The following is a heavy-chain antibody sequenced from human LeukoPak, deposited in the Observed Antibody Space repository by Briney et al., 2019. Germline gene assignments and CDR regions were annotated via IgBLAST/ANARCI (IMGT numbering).Heavy chain of an antibody. CDR3: AKGYSSGWTPFDY. Sequence: VGSLTLSCEASGLILRGHAMSWVRQAPGKGLEWVSGIGDSGEIERYADSVKGRFTISRDNFRNTVYLEMRSLRPEDTAVYYCAKGYSSGWTPFDYWGQGTQVTVSS. J-gene: IGHJ4*02. CDR1: GLILRGHA. V-gene: IGHV3-23*01. D-gene: IGHD6-19*01. CDR2: IGDSGEIE.